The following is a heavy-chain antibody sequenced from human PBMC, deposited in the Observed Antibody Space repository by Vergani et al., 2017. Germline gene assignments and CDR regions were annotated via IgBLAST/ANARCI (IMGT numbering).Heavy chain of an antibody. Sequence: QVQLVESGGGVVQPGRSLRLSCAASGFTFSSYGMHWVRQAPGKGLEWVAVISYDGSNKYYADSVKGRFTISRYNSKNTLYLQMNSLRAEDTAVYYCAKDRGRYYDILTVDYWGQGTLVTVSS. V-gene: IGHV3-30*18. D-gene: IGHD3-9*01. J-gene: IGHJ4*02. CDR3: AKDRGRYYDILTVDY. CDR1: GFTFSSYG. CDR2: ISYDGSNK.